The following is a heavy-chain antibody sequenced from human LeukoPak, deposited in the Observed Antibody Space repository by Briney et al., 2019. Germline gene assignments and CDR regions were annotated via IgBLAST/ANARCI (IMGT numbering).Heavy chain of an antibody. D-gene: IGHD5-18*01. CDR1: GFTFGSHA. Sequence: GGSLRLSCEASGFTFGSHAMYWVRQAPGKGLEWVEGIFGSGGSPHYADSVKGRFTISRDNSRNTVYLQINSLRADDTAVYYCGKTTVGYSSGQKPAWPVDYWGQGTLVTVYS. V-gene: IGHV3-23*01. J-gene: IGHJ4*02. CDR3: GKTTVGYSSGQKPAWPVDY. CDR2: IFGSGGSP.